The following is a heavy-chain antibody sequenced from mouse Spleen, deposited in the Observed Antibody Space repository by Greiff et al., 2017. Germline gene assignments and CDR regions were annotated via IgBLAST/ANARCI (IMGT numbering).Heavy chain of an antibody. CDR1: GYTFTSYW. D-gene: IGHD3-1*01. CDR2: IDPSDSYT. Sequence: QVQLQQPGAELVKPGASVKLSCKASGYTFTSYWMQWVKQRPGQGLEWIGEIDPSDSYTNYNQKFKGKATLTVDTSSSTAYMQLSSLTSDDSAVYYCARRGRRGLDYWGQGTTLTVSS. CDR3: ARRGRRGLDY. V-gene: IGHV1-50*01. J-gene: IGHJ2*01.